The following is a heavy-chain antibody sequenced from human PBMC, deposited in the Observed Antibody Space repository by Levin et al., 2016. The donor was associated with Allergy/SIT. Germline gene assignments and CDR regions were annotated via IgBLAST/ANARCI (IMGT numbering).Heavy chain of an antibody. D-gene: IGHD4-23*01. CDR1: GFTFSSYW. V-gene: IGHV3-74*01. J-gene: IGHJ3*02. Sequence: GESLKISCAASGFTFSSYWMHWVRQAPGKGLVWVSRINSDGSSTSYADSVKGRFTISRDNAKNTLYLQMNSLRAEDTAVYYCAREPLDGGNNDGGGVDDAFDIWGQGTMVTVSS. CDR3: AREPLDGGNNDGGGVDDAFDI. CDR2: INSDGSST.